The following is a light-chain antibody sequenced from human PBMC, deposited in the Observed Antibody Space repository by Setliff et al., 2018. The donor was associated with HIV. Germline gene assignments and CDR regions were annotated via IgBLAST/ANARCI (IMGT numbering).Light chain of an antibody. CDR2: STK. CDR1: SGSVSTNYY. V-gene: IGLV8-61*01. CDR3: MLYMGSGIYV. Sequence: QTVVTQEPSFSVSPGGTDTRTXGLSSGSVSTNYYPSWYQQTPGQAPRPLIYSTKTRYSGVPDRFSGSILGNKAALTIPXXQADDESYYYCMLYMGSGIYVFGTGTKVTVL. J-gene: IGLJ1*01.